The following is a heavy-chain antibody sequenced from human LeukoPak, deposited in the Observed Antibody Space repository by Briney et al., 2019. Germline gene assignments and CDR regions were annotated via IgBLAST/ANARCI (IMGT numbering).Heavy chain of an antibody. CDR3: VKEQSSGSYRTSDY. CDR1: GFTFSSCG. D-gene: IGHD3-10*01. CDR2: ISYDVKRQ. Sequence: GGSLRLSCAASGFTFSSCGMHWVRQAPGKGLEWVAVISYDVKRQYYADSVKGRFTISRDNSKNTLYLQMNSLRAEDTAVYFCVKEQSSGSYRTSDYWGREPWSPSPQ. V-gene: IGHV3-30*18. J-gene: IGHJ4*02.